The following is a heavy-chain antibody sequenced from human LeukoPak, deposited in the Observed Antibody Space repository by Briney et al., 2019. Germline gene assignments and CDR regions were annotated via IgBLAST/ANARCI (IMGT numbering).Heavy chain of an antibody. Sequence: GGSLRLSCAASGFTFSSYGMSWVRQAPGKGLEWVSAISGSGGSTYYADSVKGRFTISRDNAKNSLYLQMNSLRAEDTAVYYCARAGYYDSSGYYYFDYWGQGTLVTVSS. CDR3: ARAGYYDSSGYYYFDY. CDR1: GFTFSSYG. V-gene: IGHV3-23*01. J-gene: IGHJ4*02. CDR2: ISGSGGST. D-gene: IGHD3-22*01.